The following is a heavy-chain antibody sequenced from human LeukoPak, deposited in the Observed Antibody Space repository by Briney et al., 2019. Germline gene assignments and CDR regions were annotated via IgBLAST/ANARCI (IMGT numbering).Heavy chain of an antibody. V-gene: IGHV4-30-4*01. CDR2: IYNSGST. Sequence: SETLSLTCTVSGGSISSGDYYWSWIRQPPGKGLEWIGYIYNSGSTSYNPSLKSRVIISVDTSKTQFSLKLRSVTASHTAVYYCARRYSYGSGYFDYWGQGTLVTVSS. J-gene: IGHJ4*02. CDR1: GGSISSGDYY. D-gene: IGHD5-18*01. CDR3: ARRYSYGSGYFDY.